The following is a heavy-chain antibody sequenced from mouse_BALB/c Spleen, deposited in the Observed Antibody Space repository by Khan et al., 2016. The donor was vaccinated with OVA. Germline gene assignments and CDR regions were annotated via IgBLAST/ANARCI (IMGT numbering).Heavy chain of an antibody. CDR1: GYTFTTYT. D-gene: IGHD2-14*01. CDR2: INPSNGYT. V-gene: IGHV1-4*01. Sequence: QVQLKQSGAELARPGASVKMSCKASGYTFTTYTMHWVKQRPGQGLEWIGYINPSNGYTNYNQKFKDKSTLTADKSSSIAYMQLSSLTSDYSAVYYCVREGAYYRSDGWFSYWGQGTLVTVSA. CDR3: VREGAYYRSDGWFSY. J-gene: IGHJ3*01.